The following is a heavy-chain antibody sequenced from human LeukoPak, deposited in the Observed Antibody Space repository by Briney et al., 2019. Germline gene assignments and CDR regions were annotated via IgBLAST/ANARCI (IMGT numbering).Heavy chain of an antibody. J-gene: IGHJ3*02. CDR3: ARGMGSGFAFDI. CDR1: GFTFSSYW. CDR2: INSDGRST. D-gene: IGHD3-10*01. Sequence: PGGSLRLSCAASGFTFSSYWMHGVRHAPGKGLVGVSCINSDGRSTNYADSVKGRFTISRDNAKNTLYLQMNSLRAEDTAVYYCARGMGSGFAFDIWGQGTMVTVSS. V-gene: IGHV3-74*01.